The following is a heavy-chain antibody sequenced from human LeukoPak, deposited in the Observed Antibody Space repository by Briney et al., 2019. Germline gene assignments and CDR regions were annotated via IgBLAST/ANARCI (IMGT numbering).Heavy chain of an antibody. CDR2: IDWDDDK. CDR3: ARIVAYCSGGSCYDGGFDP. CDR1: GFSLSTSGMR. D-gene: IGHD2-15*01. V-gene: IGHV2-70*04. Sequence: SGPTLVNPTQTLTLTCTFSGFSLSTSGMRVSWIRQPPGKALEWLARIDWDDDKFSSTSLKTRLTISKDTSKNQVVLTMTNMDPVDTATYYCARIVAYCSGGSCYDGGFDPWGQGTLVTVSS. J-gene: IGHJ5*02.